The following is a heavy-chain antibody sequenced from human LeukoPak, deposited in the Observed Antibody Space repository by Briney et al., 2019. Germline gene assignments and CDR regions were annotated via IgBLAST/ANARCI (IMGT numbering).Heavy chain of an antibody. D-gene: IGHD5-18*01. CDR1: GFTFSSYD. J-gene: IGHJ3*02. Sequence: GGSLRLSCAASGFTFSSYDMHWVRQATGKGLEWVSAIGTAGDTYYPGSVKGRFTISRENAKNSLYLQMNSLRAGDTAVCYCARVAPDSYGYWPNAFDIWGQGTMVTVSS. CDR3: ARVAPDSYGYWPNAFDI. CDR2: IGTAGDT. V-gene: IGHV3-13*01.